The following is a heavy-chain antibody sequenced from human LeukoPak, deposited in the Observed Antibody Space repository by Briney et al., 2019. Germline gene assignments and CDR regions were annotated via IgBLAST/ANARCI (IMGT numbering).Heavy chain of an antibody. J-gene: IGHJ6*03. D-gene: IGHD6-13*01. Sequence: SETLSLTCAVYGGSFSGYYWSWIRQPPGKGLEWIGEINHSGSTNYNPSLKSRVTISVDTSKNQFSLKLGSVNAADTAVYYCARRKQGYYYYYYMDVWGKGTTVTISS. CDR2: INHSGST. CDR3: ARRKQGYYYYYYMDV. V-gene: IGHV4-34*01. CDR1: GGSFSGYY.